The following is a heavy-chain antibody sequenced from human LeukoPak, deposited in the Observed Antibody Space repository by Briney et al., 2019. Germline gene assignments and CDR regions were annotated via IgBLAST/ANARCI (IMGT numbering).Heavy chain of an antibody. CDR3: AREGSNSWYNFDY. Sequence: SGTLSLTCAVSGGSISSSNWWSWVRQPPGKGLEWIGEIYHSGSTNYNPSLKSRVTISVDTSKNQFSMKLSSVTAADTAVYYCAREGSNSWYNFDYWGQGTLVTVSS. V-gene: IGHV4-4*02. CDR1: GGSISSSNW. J-gene: IGHJ4*02. D-gene: IGHD6-13*01. CDR2: IYHSGST.